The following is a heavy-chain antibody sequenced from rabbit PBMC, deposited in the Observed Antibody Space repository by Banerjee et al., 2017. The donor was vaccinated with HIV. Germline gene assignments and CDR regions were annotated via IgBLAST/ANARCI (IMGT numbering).Heavy chain of an antibody. CDR2: IYGGSSGST. CDR3: ARDDLAYAGYAGYGYVTRLDL. V-gene: IGHV1S40*01. J-gene: IGHJ3*01. CDR1: GFSFSSSYY. D-gene: IGHD6-1*01. Sequence: QSLEESGGDLVKPGASLTLTCTASGFSFSSSYYMCWVRQAPGKGLEWIACIYGGSSGSTYYASWAKGRFTISKTSSTTVTLQMTSLTAADTATYFCARDDLAYAGYAGYGYVTRLDLWGPGTLVTVS.